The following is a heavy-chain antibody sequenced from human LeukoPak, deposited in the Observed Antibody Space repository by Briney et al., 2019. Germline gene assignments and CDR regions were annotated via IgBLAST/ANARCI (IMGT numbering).Heavy chain of an antibody. D-gene: IGHD7-27*01. V-gene: IGHV6-1*01. Sequence: SQTLSLTCAISGDSVSSNSAAWNWIRQSPSRGLEWLGRTYYRSKWYNDYAVSVKSRITINPDTSKNQFSLQLNSVTPEDTAVYYCARWGDKTGDPRDYYYGMDVWGQGTTVTVSS. CDR1: GDSVSSNSAA. CDR3: ARWGDKTGDPRDYYYGMDV. J-gene: IGHJ6*02. CDR2: TYYRSKWYN.